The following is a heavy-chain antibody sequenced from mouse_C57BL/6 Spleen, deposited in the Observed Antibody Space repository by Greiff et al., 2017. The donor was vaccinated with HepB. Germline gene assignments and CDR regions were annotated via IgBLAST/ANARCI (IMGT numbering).Heavy chain of an antibody. CDR3: ARFFYDYDDY. CDR1: GYTFTDYY. J-gene: IGHJ2*01. Sequence: EVKLQESGPVLVKPGASVKMSCKASGYTFTDYYMNWVKQSHGKSLEWIGVINPYNGGTSYNQKFKGKATLTVDKSSSTAYMELNSLTSEDSAVYYCARFFYDYDDYWGQGTTLTVSS. CDR2: INPYNGGT. D-gene: IGHD2-4*01. V-gene: IGHV1-19*01.